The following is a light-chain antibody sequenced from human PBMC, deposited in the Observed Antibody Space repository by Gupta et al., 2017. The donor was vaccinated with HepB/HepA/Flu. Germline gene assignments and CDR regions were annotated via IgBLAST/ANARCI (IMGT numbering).Light chain of an antibody. V-gene: IGKV2-28*01. CDR2: LGS. CDR3: RQALHALWT. Sequence: EIVMTQSPLSLSVTPGEPASISCKSSQSLLYSNGYNYLDWYLQKPGQSPQLLIYLGSNRASGVPDRSSGSGSGTDFTLKISRVEADDVGVYYCRQALHALWTFGQGTKLEIK. CDR1: QSLLYSNGYNY. J-gene: IGKJ1*01.